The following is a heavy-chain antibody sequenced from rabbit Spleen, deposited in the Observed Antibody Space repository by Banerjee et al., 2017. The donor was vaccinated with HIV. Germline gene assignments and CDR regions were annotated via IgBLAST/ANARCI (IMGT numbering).Heavy chain of an antibody. V-gene: IGHV1S40*01. CDR2: IYIVSGSA. CDR3: ARGADNTMTMGIGL. CDR1: GFSFSSNYY. J-gene: IGHJ4*01. D-gene: IGHD2-1*01. Sequence: QSLEESGGDLIKPGASLTLTCTASGFSFSSNYYMSWVRQAPGKGLELIACIYIVSGSAYYASWAKGRFTISKASSTTVTLQMTSLTAADTATYFCARGADNTMTMGIGLWGPGTLVTVS.